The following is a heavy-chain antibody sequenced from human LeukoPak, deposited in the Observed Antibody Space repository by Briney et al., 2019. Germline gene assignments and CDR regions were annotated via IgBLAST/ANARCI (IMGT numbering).Heavy chain of an antibody. CDR3: ATGRATNKY. CDR1: GFTSYSDY. D-gene: IGHD1-26*01. CDR2: LKKDGSER. V-gene: IGHV3-7*01. Sequence: GGSLRLSCAVSGFTSYSDYMSWVRQAPGRGLEWVASLKKDGSERTYVDSVKGRFSISRDSAKDSLYLQMNGLGAEDTAVYYCATGRATNKYWGQGVLVTVSS. J-gene: IGHJ4*02.